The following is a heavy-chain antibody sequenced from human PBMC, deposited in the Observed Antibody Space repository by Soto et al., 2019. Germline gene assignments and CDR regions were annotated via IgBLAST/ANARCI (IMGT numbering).Heavy chain of an antibody. CDR2: IYPGDSDT. V-gene: IGHV5-51*01. D-gene: IGHD3-3*01. J-gene: IGHJ4*02. Sequence: GESLKISCKRSGYSFTTDWIAWVRQMPVKGLEFMGIIYPGDSDTRYSPSFQGQVTISVDKSISTAFLQWSSLKASDTAMYYCASNDFWSGPRYWGQGTLVTVSS. CDR1: GYSFTTDW. CDR3: ASNDFWSGPRY.